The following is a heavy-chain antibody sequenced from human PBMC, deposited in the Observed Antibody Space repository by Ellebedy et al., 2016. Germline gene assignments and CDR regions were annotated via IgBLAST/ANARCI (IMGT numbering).Heavy chain of an antibody. V-gene: IGHV3-48*04. CDR2: ISGSSTSI. CDR3: ARGYSFGNTDY. D-gene: IGHD5-18*01. Sequence: GESLKISCAASGFTFRSYSMNWVRQAPGKGLEWVSYISGSSTSIYYTDSVKGRFTLSRDNAKNSLYLQMNGLRAEDTAVYYCARGYSFGNTDYWGQGILVTVSS. J-gene: IGHJ4*02. CDR1: GFTFRSYS.